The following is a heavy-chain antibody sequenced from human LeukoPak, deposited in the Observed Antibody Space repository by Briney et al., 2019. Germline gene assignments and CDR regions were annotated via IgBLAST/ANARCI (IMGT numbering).Heavy chain of an antibody. CDR3: AREMGYCSGGSCSRMDV. D-gene: IGHD2-15*01. CDR2: ISYDGSDK. CDR1: GFTFSSYA. V-gene: IGHV3-30*04. Sequence: PGRSLRLSCAASGFTFSSYAMHWVRQAPGKGLEWVAVISYDGSDKYSADSVRGRFTVSRDNSKNTLYLQMNSLRAEDTAVYYCAREMGYCSGGSCSRMDVWGQGTTVTVSS. J-gene: IGHJ6*02.